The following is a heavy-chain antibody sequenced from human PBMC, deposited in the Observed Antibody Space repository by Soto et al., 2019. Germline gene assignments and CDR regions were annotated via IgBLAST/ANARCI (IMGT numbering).Heavy chain of an antibody. Sequence: GSLRLSCEGSGFTFSTYAMSWVRQAPGKGLEWVSAISGSGGGTYYTDSVKGRFTISRDNSKNTLYLQMNTLRAEDTALYYCAPRKTGSYFDYWGQGSLVTVSS. CDR2: ISGSGGGT. CDR1: GFTFSTYA. J-gene: IGHJ4*02. V-gene: IGHV3-23*01. CDR3: APRKTGSYFDY. D-gene: IGHD1-26*01.